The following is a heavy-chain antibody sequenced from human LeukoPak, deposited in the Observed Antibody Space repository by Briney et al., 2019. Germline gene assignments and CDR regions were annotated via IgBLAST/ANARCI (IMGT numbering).Heavy chain of an antibody. CDR2: INWNGGST. Sequence: PGGSLRLSCAASGFTFDDYGMSWVRQAPEKGLEWVSGINWNGGSTGYADTVKGRFTISRDNAKNSLYLQMNSLRAEDTALYHCARDLPRPCRSFEVVPALTNAFDIGGQGTMVTVSS. CDR3: ARDLPRPCRSFEVVPALTNAFDI. CDR1: GFTFDDYG. D-gene: IGHD2-2*01. V-gene: IGHV3-20*01. J-gene: IGHJ3*02.